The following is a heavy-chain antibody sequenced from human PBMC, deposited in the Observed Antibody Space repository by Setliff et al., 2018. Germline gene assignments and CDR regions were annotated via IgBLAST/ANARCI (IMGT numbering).Heavy chain of an antibody. Sequence: SETLSLTCTVSGGSISSGSYYWSWIRQPAGKGLEWIGHIYTSGSTNYNPSLKSRVTISVDTSKNQFSLKLSSVTAADTAVYYCARGRRDIVVVPALGSNYYYYMDVWGKGTTVTVSS. CDR2: IYTSGST. D-gene: IGHD2-2*01. CDR3: ARGRRDIVVVPALGSNYYYYMDV. J-gene: IGHJ6*03. V-gene: IGHV4-61*09. CDR1: GGSISSGSYY.